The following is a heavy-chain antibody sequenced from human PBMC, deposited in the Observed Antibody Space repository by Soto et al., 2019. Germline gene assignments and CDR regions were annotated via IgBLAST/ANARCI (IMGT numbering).Heavy chain of an antibody. V-gene: IGHV3-30*18. Sequence: PGGSLRLSCAASGFTFSSYGMHWVRQAPGKGLEWVAVISYDGSNKYYADSVKGRFTISRDNSKNTLYLQMNSLRAEDTAVYYCAKDMGVAGYYYYYGMDVWGQGTTVTVSS. CDR2: ISYDGSNK. J-gene: IGHJ6*02. CDR3: AKDMGVAGYYYYYGMDV. CDR1: GFTFSSYG. D-gene: IGHD6-19*01.